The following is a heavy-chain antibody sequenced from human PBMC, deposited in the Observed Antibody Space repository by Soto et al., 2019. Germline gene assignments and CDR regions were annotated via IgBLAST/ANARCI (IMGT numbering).Heavy chain of an antibody. Sequence: EVQLVESGGGLVKPGGSLRLSCAASGFIFSSYTMNWVRQAPGKGLEWVSSISASSTYMYYADSLKGRFTISRGNAYNSLYLQMNSLRAEDTAVYYCARGWLRDPWMYWGRGTLVTVSS. V-gene: IGHV3-21*01. CDR2: ISASSTYM. CDR1: GFIFSSYT. J-gene: IGHJ4*02. D-gene: IGHD5-12*01. CDR3: ARGWLRDPWMY.